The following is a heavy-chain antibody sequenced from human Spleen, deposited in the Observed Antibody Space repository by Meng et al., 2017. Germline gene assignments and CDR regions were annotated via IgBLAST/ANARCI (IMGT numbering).Heavy chain of an antibody. CDR1: GYTYTHYQ. J-gene: IGHJ4*02. V-gene: IGHV1-18*01. D-gene: IGHD6-19*01. CDR3: VKHSSDWSLDS. Sequence: QVQLVQSGAEVKKPGASVKVSCKASGYTYTHYQMDWVRQAPGQGLEWMGWIHLSGNANYAQKFQGRVTMTTDTSTTTAYMELRSLRSDDSALYYCVKHSSDWSLDSWGQGTLVTVSS. CDR2: IHLSGNA.